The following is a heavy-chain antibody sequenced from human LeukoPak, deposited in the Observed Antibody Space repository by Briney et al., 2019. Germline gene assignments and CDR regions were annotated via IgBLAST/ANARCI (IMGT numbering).Heavy chain of an antibody. J-gene: IGHJ4*02. CDR1: GGTFSSYA. CDR2: IIPILGIA. V-gene: IGHV1-69*04. Sequence: VASVKVSCKASGGTFSSYAISWVRQAPGQGLERMGRIIPILGIANYAQKFQGRVTITADKSTSTAYMELSSLRSEDTAVYYCARDFGPNYYGSGSYYNVWGQGTLVTVSS. D-gene: IGHD3-10*01. CDR3: ARDFGPNYYGSGSYYNV.